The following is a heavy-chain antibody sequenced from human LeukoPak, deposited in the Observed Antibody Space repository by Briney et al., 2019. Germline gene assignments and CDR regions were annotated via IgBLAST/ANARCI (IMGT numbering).Heavy chain of an antibody. CDR1: GGTFISYA. CDR2: IIPILGIA. J-gene: IGHJ4*02. D-gene: IGHD1-1*01. Sequence: SVKVSCKASGGTFISYAISWVRQAPGQGLEWMGRIIPILGIANYAQKFQGRVTITADKSTSTAYMELSSLRSEDTAVYYCARGAEIATTSSFQLANWGQGTLVTVSS. CDR3: ARGAEIATTSSFQLAN. V-gene: IGHV1-69*04.